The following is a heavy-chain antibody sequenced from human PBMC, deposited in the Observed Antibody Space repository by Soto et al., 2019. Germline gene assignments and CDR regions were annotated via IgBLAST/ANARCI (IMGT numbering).Heavy chain of an antibody. J-gene: IGHJ4*02. CDR3: ASLFLGYYDSSGYYPFDY. Sequence: PSETLSLTCAVSGGSVSSGSYYWSWIRQPPGKGLEWIGYIYYSGSTNYNPSLKSRVTISVDTSKNQFSLKLSSVTAADTAVYYCASLFLGYYDSSGYYPFDYWGQGTLVTVSS. V-gene: IGHV4-61*01. D-gene: IGHD3-22*01. CDR2: IYYSGST. CDR1: GGSVSSGSYY.